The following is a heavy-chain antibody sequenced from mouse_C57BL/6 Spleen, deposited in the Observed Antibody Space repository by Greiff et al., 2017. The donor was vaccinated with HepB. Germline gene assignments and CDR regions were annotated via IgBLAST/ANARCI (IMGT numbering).Heavy chain of an antibody. J-gene: IGHJ2*01. CDR2: IYPRSGNT. CDR3: ARSGANWVLRDY. Sequence: VKLMESGAELARPGASVKLSCKASGYTFTSYGISWVKQRTGQGLEWIGEIYPRSGNTYYNEKFKGKATLTADKSSSKAYMELRSLTSEDSAVYFCARSGANWVLRDYWGQGTTLTVSS. CDR1: GYTFTSYG. V-gene: IGHV1-81*01. D-gene: IGHD4-1*01.